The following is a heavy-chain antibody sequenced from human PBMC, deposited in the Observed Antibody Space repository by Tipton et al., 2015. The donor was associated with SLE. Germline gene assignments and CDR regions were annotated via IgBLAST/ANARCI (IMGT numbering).Heavy chain of an antibody. V-gene: IGHV3-72*01. Sequence: GSLRLSCAASGFTFSDYYMDWVRQAPGKGLEWVGRTRNKANSYTTEYAASVKGRFSISRDDSKNLLYLQMNSLKTEDTAVYYCVRGNNGFDHWGQGTLVSVSS. D-gene: IGHD2-8*01. CDR3: VRGNNGFDH. CDR2: TRNKANSYTT. CDR1: GFTFSDYY. J-gene: IGHJ4*02.